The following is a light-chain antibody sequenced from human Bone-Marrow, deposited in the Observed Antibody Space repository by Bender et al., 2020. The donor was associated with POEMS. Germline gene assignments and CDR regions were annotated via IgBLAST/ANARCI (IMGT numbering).Light chain of an antibody. V-gene: IGLV1-44*01. CDR2: TNN. CDR1: GSNIGGYP. CDR3: SSYAGTNNLL. J-gene: IGLJ2*01. Sequence: QSVLTPPPSVSGTPGQRVTISCSGSGSNIGGYPVNWYQQLPGTAPRLLIYTNNERPSGVPDRFSGSKSGTSASLAITGLQSDDEADYYCSSYAGTNNLLFGGGTKLTVL.